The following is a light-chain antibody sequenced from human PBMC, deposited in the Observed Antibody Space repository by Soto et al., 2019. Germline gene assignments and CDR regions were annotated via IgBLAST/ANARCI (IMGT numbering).Light chain of an antibody. CDR1: SSDVGGYNS. CDR2: NVS. V-gene: IGLV2-14*03. Sequence: QSALTQPASVSGSPGQSITISCTGTSSDVGGYNSVSWYQQHPGKAPKLMIYNVSNRPSGISDRFSGSRSGNTASLTISGLQAEDEADYYCSSYTSSSTYVCGTGTKLTVL. J-gene: IGLJ1*01. CDR3: SSYTSSSTYV.